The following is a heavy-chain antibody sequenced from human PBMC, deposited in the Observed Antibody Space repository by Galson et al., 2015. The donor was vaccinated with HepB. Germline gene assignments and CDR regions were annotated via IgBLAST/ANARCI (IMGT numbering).Heavy chain of an antibody. CDR2: IYPGDSDT. D-gene: IGHD4-17*01. CDR1: GYSFTSYW. V-gene: IGHV5-51*01. Sequence: QSGAEVKKPGESLKISCKGSGYSFTSYWIGWVRQMPGKGLEWMGIIYPGDSDTRYSPSFQGQVTISADKSISTAYLQWSSLKASDTAMYYCARTIDYGDYGWYFDLWGRGTLVTVSS. CDR3: ARTIDYGDYGWYFDL. J-gene: IGHJ2*01.